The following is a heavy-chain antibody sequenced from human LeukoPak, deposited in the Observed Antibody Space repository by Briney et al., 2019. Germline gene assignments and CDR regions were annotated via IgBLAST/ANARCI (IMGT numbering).Heavy chain of an antibody. V-gene: IGHV4-34*01. CDR3: ARGQAAAGYSPCDY. CDR1: GGSFSGYY. CDR2: INHSGST. D-gene: IGHD6-13*01. J-gene: IGHJ4*02. Sequence: PSETLSLACAVYGGSFSGYYWSSIRPPPGKGPEWIGEINHSGSTNYNPSLKSRVTISVDTSKNQFSLTQSSVTAADTAVYYCARGQAAAGYSPCDYGGQGTRVTV.